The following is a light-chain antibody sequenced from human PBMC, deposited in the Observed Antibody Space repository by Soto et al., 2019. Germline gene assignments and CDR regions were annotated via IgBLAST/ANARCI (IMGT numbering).Light chain of an antibody. J-gene: IGKJ1*01. CDR2: DVS. V-gene: IGKV1-5*01. CDR1: QSIGTW. CDR3: QQYKSFWT. Sequence: DIQMTQSPSTLSASVGDGVTITCRASQSIGTWLAWYQQKPGKAPKVLIHDVSSLKSGVPSRFSGSASATEFTLTISSLQPDDFATYYCQQYKSFWTFGQGTKVDI.